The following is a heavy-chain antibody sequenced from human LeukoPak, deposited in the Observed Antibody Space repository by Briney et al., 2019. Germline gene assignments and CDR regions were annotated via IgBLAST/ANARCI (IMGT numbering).Heavy chain of an antibody. CDR2: IKEDGGDQ. V-gene: IGHV3-7*01. J-gene: IGHJ3*02. D-gene: IGHD2-2*03. CDR3: ARGSIWMDAFDI. CDR1: GFTFSSYG. Sequence: GGSLRLSCATSGFTFSSYGIHWVRQAPGKGLEWVANIKEDGGDQYYVDSVKGRFTISRDNAKNSVYLQMNSLRVEDTAVYYCARGSIWMDAFDIWGQGTMVTVSS.